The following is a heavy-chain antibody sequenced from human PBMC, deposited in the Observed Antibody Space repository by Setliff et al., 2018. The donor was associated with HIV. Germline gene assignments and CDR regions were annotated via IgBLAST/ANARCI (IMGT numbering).Heavy chain of an antibody. D-gene: IGHD2-15*01. CDR1: GFTFSSYA. V-gene: IGHV3-23*01. CDR3: ARDYGVFTEDYYYYMDV. J-gene: IGHJ6*03. Sequence: PGGSLRLSCAGSGFTFSSYAMTWVRQAPGKGLEWVSGISNSESGGRTFYADSVRGRFTISRDNSKNTLYMQMSSLRAEDTAVYYCARDYGVFTEDYYYYMDVWGKGTTVTVSS. CDR2: ISNSESGGRT.